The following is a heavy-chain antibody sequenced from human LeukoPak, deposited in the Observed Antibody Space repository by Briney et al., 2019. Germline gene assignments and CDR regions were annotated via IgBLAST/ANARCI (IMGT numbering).Heavy chain of an antibody. D-gene: IGHD2-2*01. CDR2: IIPIFGTA. J-gene: IGHJ4*02. Sequence: GASVKVSCKASGGTFSSYAISWVRQAPGQGLEWMGGIIPIFGTANCAQKFQGRVTITADKSTSTAYMELSSLRSEDTAVYYCAGGYCSSTSCYVSDYWGQGTLVTVSS. CDR3: AGGYCSSTSCYVSDY. CDR1: GGTFSSYA. V-gene: IGHV1-69*06.